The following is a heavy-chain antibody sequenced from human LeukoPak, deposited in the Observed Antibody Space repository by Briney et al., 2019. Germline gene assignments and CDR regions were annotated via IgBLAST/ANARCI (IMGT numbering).Heavy chain of an antibody. CDR1: GFTFSSYE. CDR3: AMVSVAGTTGLFDY. V-gene: IGHV3-48*03. D-gene: IGHD6-19*01. Sequence: GGSLRLSCAASGFTFSSYEMNWVRQAPGKGVEWVSYISSSGSTIYYADSVKGRFTISRDNAKNSLYLQMNSLRAEDTAVYYGAMVSVAGTTGLFDYWGQGTLVTVSS. CDR2: ISSSGSTI. J-gene: IGHJ4*02.